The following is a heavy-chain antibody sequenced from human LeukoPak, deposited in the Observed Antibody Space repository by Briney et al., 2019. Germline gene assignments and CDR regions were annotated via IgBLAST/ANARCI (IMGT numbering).Heavy chain of an antibody. V-gene: IGHV4-30-2*01. J-gene: IGHJ4*02. Sequence: SQTLSLTCAISGGSISSGGYSWSWIRQPPGKGLEWIGYIYHNGNTYYSPSLKSRVTISVDRSKNQLSLKLSSVTAADTAMYYCASGGYSYGFDYWGQGTLVTVSS. CDR3: ASGGYSYGFDY. CDR1: GGSISSGGYS. D-gene: IGHD5-18*01. CDR2: IYHNGNT.